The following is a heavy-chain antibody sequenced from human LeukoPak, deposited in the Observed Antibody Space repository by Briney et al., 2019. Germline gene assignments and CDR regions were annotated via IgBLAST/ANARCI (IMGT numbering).Heavy chain of an antibody. D-gene: IGHD2-2*01. J-gene: IGHJ4*02. V-gene: IGHV3-23*01. CDR3: AKDRTSRSNFDY. CDR1: GFTFDDYA. CDR2: ISGSGGST. Sequence: PGGSLRLSCAASGFTFDDYAMHWVRQAPGKGLEWVSGISGSGGSTYYADSVKDRFTISRDNFKNTLYLQMNSLRAEDTAVYYCAKDRTSRSNFDYWGQGTLVTVSS.